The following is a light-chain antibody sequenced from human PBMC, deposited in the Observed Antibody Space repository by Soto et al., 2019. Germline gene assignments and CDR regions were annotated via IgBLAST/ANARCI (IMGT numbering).Light chain of an antibody. V-gene: IGLV1-40*01. CDR1: SSNIGAGYD. CDR3: QSYDSSLSGGV. J-gene: IGLJ1*01. Sequence: QSVLTQPPSVSGAPGQRVTISCTGSSSNIGAGYDVHWYQQLPGTAPKLLIYGNVNRPSGVPDRFSGSKSGTSASLAITGLQAEDEADYYCQSYDSSLSGGVFGTGTQLTVL. CDR2: GNV.